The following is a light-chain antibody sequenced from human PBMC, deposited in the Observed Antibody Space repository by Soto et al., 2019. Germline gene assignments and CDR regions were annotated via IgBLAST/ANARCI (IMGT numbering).Light chain of an antibody. V-gene: IGLV1-44*01. J-gene: IGLJ3*02. CDR3: AAWDESLDGLV. CDR2: TDD. CDR1: GSNIGSTS. Sequence: QAVVTQPPSASGTPGQRVTISCSGSGSNIGSTSVNWYQQVPGTAPKLLISTDDQRPSGVPDRFSGSKSGTSASLAISGLQSEDEADYHCAAWDESLDGLVFGGGTKVTVL.